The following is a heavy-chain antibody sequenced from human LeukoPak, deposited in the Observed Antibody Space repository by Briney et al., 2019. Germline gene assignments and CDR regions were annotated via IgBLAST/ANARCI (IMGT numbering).Heavy chain of an antibody. CDR1: GGSISSYY. Sequence: SETLSLTCTVSGGSISSYYWSWIRQPPGKGLEWVGYIYYSGSTNYNPPLKSRVTISVDTSKNQFSLKLSSVTAADTAVYYCARTPRVYYYYGMDVWGKGTTVTVSS. CDR3: ARTPRVYYYYGMDV. V-gene: IGHV4-59*01. J-gene: IGHJ6*04. D-gene: IGHD2-15*01. CDR2: IYYSGST.